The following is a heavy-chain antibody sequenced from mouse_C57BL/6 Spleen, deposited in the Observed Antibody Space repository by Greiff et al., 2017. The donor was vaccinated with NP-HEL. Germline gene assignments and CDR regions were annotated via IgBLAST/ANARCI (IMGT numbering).Heavy chain of an antibody. CDR3: ARGPVTTVVPMDY. J-gene: IGHJ4*01. D-gene: IGHD1-1*01. Sequence: EVKVEESGGGLVKPGGSLKLSCAASGFTFSDYGMHWVRQAPEKGLEWVAYISSGSSTIYYADTVKGRFTISRDKAKNTLFLQMTSLRSEDTAMYYCARGPVTTVVPMDYWGQGTSVTVSS. CDR1: GFTFSDYG. CDR2: ISSGSSTI. V-gene: IGHV5-17*01.